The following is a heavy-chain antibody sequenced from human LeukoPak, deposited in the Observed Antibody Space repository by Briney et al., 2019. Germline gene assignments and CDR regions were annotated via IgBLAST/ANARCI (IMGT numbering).Heavy chain of an antibody. J-gene: IGHJ4*02. CDR3: ARPYDWNGLNGGY. Sequence: PGGSLRLSCAASGFTFSSYSMTWVRQAPGKGLEWVSYISSSSSTIYYADSVKGRFTISRDNSKNTLYLQMNSLRAEDTAVYYCARPYDWNGLNGGYWGQGTLVTVSS. CDR1: GFTFSSYS. CDR2: ISSSSSTI. D-gene: IGHD1-1*01. V-gene: IGHV3-48*01.